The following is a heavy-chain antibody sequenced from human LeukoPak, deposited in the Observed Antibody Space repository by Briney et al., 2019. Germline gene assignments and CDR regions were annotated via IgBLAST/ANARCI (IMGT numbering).Heavy chain of an antibody. V-gene: IGHV3-49*04. J-gene: IGHJ6*03. D-gene: IGHD5-18*01. CDR2: IRSKAYGGTT. Sequence: PGGSLRLSCTASGFTFGDYAMSWVRQAPGKGLEWVGFIRSKAYGGTTEYAASVKGRFTISRDDSKSIAYLQMNSLKTEDTAVYYCTLSPPPWIQLWSNYYYMDVWGKGTTVTVSS. CDR3: TLSPPPWIQLWSNYYYMDV. CDR1: GFTFGDYA.